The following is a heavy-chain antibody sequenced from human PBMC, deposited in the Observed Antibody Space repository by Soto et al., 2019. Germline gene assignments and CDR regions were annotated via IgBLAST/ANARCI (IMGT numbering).Heavy chain of an antibody. CDR2: IYYTGST. J-gene: IGHJ4*02. CDR1: GGSIRSSY. CDR3: AREQVPDY. Sequence: SETLSLTCTVSGGSIRSSYWSWIRQPPGKGLEWIGYIYYTGSTKYNPSLRSRVTISVDTSENQFSLKLTSVTAADTAVYYCAREQVPDYWGQGTLVTVSS. V-gene: IGHV4-59*01.